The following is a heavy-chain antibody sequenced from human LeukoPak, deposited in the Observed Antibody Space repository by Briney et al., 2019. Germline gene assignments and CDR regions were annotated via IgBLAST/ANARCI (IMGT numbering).Heavy chain of an antibody. Sequence: PGGSLRLSCAASGFTVSSNYMSWVRQAPGKGLEWVSVIYSGGSTYYADSVKGRFTISRDNSKNTLYLQMNSLRAEDTAVYYCARGYSSSWYAFGERYYFDYWGQGTLVTVSS. CDR2: IYSGGST. D-gene: IGHD6-13*01. CDR1: GFTVSSNY. CDR3: ARGYSSSWYAFGERYYFDY. V-gene: IGHV3-53*01. J-gene: IGHJ4*02.